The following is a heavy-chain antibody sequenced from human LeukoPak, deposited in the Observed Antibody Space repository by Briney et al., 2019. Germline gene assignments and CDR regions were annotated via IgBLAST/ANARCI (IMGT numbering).Heavy chain of an antibody. V-gene: IGHV4-34*01. J-gene: IGHJ6*02. D-gene: IGHD4-23*01. CDR3: ARGNYGGNSYYYYGMDV. CDR2: INHSGST. CDR1: GGSFSGYY. Sequence: PSETLSLTCAVYGGSFSGYYWSWIRQPPGKGLEWIGEINHSGSTNYNPSLKSRVTISVDTSKNQFSLKLSSVTAADTAVYYCARGNYGGNSYYYYGMDVWGQGTTVTVSS.